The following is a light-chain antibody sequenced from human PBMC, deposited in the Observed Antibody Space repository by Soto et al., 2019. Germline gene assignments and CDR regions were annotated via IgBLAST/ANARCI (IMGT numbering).Light chain of an antibody. CDR1: SSNIGSNT. J-gene: IGLJ2*01. V-gene: IGLV1-44*01. CDR3: ATWDNVLTGVV. CDR2: TNN. Sequence: QSVLTQPPSTSGTPGQRVTISCSGSSSNIGSNTVHWYQQIPGTAPKLLIYTNNQRSSGVSDRFSGSKSDTSASLVISGLQSEDGADYYCATWDNVLTGVVFGGATKLTVL.